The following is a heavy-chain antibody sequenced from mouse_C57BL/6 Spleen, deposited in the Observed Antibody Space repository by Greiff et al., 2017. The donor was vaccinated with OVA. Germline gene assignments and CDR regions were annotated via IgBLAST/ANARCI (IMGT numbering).Heavy chain of an antibody. V-gene: IGHV1-80*01. CDR1: GYAFSSYW. CDR3: ARSYYSNDGFAY. J-gene: IGHJ3*01. CDR2: IYPGDGDT. Sequence: VQLVESGAELVKPGASVKISCKASGYAFSSYWMNWVKQRPGTGLAWIGQIYPGDGDTNYNGKFKGKATLTADKSSSTASMQLSSLTSEDSSVYFCARSYYSNDGFAYWGQGTLVTVSA. D-gene: IGHD2-5*01.